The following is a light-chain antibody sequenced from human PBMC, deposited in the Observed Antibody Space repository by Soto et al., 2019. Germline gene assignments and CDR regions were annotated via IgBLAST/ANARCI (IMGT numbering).Light chain of an antibody. CDR2: GAS. J-gene: IGKJ3*01. CDR3: QQYGSSPVVT. V-gene: IGKV3-20*01. Sequence: EIVLTQSPGTLSLSPGERATLSCRASQSVSSSYLAWYQQKPGQAPRLLIYGASSRATGIPDRFSGSGSGTDFTLTISRLEPEDFAVYYCQQYGSSPVVTFGPGTKVD. CDR1: QSVSSSY.